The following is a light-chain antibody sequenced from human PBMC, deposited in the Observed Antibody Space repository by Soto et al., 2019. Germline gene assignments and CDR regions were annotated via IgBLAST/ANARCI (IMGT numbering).Light chain of an antibody. CDR1: SSDVGGYNY. Sequence: QSGLTQPASVSGSPGQSIAISCTGTSSDVGGYNYVSWYQQLPGRAPKLLIYEVSNRPSGVSDRFSGSKSGNTASLTISGLQAEDEAHYYCSSYTSSTTPVYGGGTKVTVL. V-gene: IGLV2-14*01. CDR3: SSYTSSTTPV. J-gene: IGLJ2*01. CDR2: EVS.